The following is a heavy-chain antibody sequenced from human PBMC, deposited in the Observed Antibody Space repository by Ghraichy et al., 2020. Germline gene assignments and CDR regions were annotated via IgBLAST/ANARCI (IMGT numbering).Heavy chain of an antibody. D-gene: IGHD4-11*01. J-gene: IGHJ4*02. CDR3: AKAQHSDYSNYVGVFDY. V-gene: IGHV3-23*01. Sequence: GGSLRLSCAASRFTFSSYAMNWVRQAPGKGLEWVSTVSGRDDTTYYADSVKGRFTISRDNSKNTVYLQMNSLRAEDTAVYYCAKAQHSDYSNYVGVFDYWGQATLVTVSS. CDR2: VSGRDDTT. CDR1: RFTFSSYA.